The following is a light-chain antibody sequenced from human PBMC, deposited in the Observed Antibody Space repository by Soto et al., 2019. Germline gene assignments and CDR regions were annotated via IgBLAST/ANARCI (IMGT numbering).Light chain of an antibody. CDR2: DVS. Sequence: QSVLTQPASVSGSPGQSITISCTGTSSDVGGYNYVSWYQQHPGKAPKLMIYDVSNRPSGVSNRFSGSKSGNTASLSISGLQAEDEADYYCSPYTSNSTPYVFXTGTKVTVL. V-gene: IGLV2-14*01. CDR1: SSDVGGYNY. CDR3: SPYTSNSTPYV. J-gene: IGLJ1*01.